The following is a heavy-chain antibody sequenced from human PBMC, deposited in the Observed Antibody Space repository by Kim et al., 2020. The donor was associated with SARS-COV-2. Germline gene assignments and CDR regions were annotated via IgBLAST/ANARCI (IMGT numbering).Heavy chain of an antibody. V-gene: IGHV4-30-2*05. J-gene: IGHJ4*02. Sequence: NPSLKSRVTISVDTSKNQFSLKLSSVTAADTAVYYCARDRRLYSSRTIDYWGQGTLVTVSS. CDR3: ARDRRLYSSRTIDY. D-gene: IGHD6-13*01.